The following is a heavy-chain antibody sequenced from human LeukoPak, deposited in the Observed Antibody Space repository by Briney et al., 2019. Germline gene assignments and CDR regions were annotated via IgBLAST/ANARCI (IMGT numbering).Heavy chain of an antibody. Sequence: GGSLRLSCAASGFTISSYGMHWVRQAPGKGLEGVAFIHSDGINKYYPDSVTGRFTISRDNSKNTLYLQMNSLRAEDTAVYYCAYSSLSTWGQGTLVTVSS. J-gene: IGHJ4*02. CDR2: IHSDGINK. CDR1: GFTISSYG. V-gene: IGHV3-30*02. CDR3: AYSSLST. D-gene: IGHD6-19*01.